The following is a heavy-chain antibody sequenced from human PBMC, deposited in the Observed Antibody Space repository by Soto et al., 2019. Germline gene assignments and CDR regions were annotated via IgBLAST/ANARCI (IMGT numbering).Heavy chain of an antibody. D-gene: IGHD6-6*01. CDR3: AKDREQLGPESVYYFDY. CDR2: ISYDGSNK. Sequence: GGSLRLSCAASGFTFSSYGMHWVRQAPGKGLEWVAVISYDGSNKYYADSVKGRFTISRDNSKNTLYLQMNSLRAEDTAVYYCAKDREQLGPESVYYFDYWGQGTLVTVSS. J-gene: IGHJ4*02. CDR1: GFTFSSYG. V-gene: IGHV3-30*18.